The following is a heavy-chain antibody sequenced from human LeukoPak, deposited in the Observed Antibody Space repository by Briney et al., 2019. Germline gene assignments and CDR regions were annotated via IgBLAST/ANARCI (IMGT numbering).Heavy chain of an antibody. CDR2: IKTDGSAK. CDR1: GLKVVTSW. V-gene: IGHV3-7*01. D-gene: IGHD2-21*01. J-gene: IGHJ3*02. CDR3: VRHSNTVRDSGGFYANYDALDI. Sequence: NPGGSLRLSLSAAGLKVVTSWMASVRQAPGKGLEWVANIKTDGSAKHYMDSMEGRFTISRDNAGSSLYLQINSLRAECTVLYYCVRHSNTVRDSGGFYANYDALDIWGHGTMVTVSS.